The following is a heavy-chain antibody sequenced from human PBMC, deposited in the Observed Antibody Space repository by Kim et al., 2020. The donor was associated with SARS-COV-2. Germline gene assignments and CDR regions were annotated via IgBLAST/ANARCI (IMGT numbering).Heavy chain of an antibody. J-gene: IGHJ4*02. CDR3: TRDGPGPVDFDY. V-gene: IGHV3-74*01. Sequence: GGSLRLSCAASGFTFSGHWMHWVRQAPGKGLVWVSRIGGDVSDTTYADSVKGRFTISRDNAKNTMYLQMISLTVEDTAVYYCTRDGPGPVDFDYWGQGNL. CDR1: GFTFSGHW. D-gene: IGHD5-12*01. CDR2: IGGDVSDT.